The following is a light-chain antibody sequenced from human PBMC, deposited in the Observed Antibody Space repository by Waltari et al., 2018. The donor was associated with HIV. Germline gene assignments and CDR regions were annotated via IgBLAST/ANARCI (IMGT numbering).Light chain of an antibody. CDR1: QSISTW. J-gene: IGKJ1*01. CDR3: QQYYLSPWT. CDR2: KAS. Sequence: DIQMTQSLSTLSASVGDRVTLTCRASQSISTWLAWYQQKPGNAPKLLIYKASTLEGGVPSRFRGSGSGTEFTLTINSLQPDDFATYFCQQYYLSPWTFGQGARV. V-gene: IGKV1-5*03.